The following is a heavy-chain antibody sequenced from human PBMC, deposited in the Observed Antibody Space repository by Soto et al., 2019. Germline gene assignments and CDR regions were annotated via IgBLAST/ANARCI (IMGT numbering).Heavy chain of an antibody. CDR2: IWYDGSNK. J-gene: IGHJ4*02. Sequence: GGSLRLSCAASGFTFSSYGMHWVRQAPGKGLEWVAVIWYDGSNKYYADSVKGRFTISRDNSKNTLYLQMNSLRAEDTAVYYCARAGPESVYGDIGGGAYFDYWGQGTLVTVSS. CDR3: ARAGPESVYGDIGGGAYFDY. V-gene: IGHV3-33*01. D-gene: IGHD4-17*01. CDR1: GFTFSSYG.